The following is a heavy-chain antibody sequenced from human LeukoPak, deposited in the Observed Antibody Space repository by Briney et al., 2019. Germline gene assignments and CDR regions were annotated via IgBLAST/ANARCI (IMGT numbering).Heavy chain of an antibody. CDR2: IYHSGST. V-gene: IGHV4-30-2*01. D-gene: IGHD2-2*01. J-gene: IGHJ6*02. Sequence: SETLSLTCAVSGGSVSSGDYSWSWIRQPPGKGLEWIGYIYHSGSTYYNPSLKSRVTISVDRSKNQFSLKVNPVTAADTAVYYCARDAGHQLSRRNYYAMDVWGQGTTVTVSS. CDR1: GGSVSSGDYS. CDR3: ARDAGHQLSRRNYYAMDV.